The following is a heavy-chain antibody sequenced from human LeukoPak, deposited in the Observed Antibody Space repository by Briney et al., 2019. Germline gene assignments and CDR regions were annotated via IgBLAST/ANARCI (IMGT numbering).Heavy chain of an antibody. CDR2: ISSSGSTI. Sequence: GGSLRLSCAASGFTFSSYEMIWVRQAPGKGLEWLSYISSSGSTIYYADSVKGRFTISRDNAKNSLSLQMNSLRAEDTAVYYCARGGLIVGDYWGQGTLVTVSS. CDR3: ARGGLIVGDY. V-gene: IGHV3-48*03. CDR1: GFTFSSYE. D-gene: IGHD3-22*01. J-gene: IGHJ4*02.